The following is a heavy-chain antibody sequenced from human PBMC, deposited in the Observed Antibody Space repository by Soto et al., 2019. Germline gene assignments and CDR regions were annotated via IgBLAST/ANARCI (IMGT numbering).Heavy chain of an antibody. D-gene: IGHD6-19*01. J-gene: IGHJ4*02. Sequence: GGSLRLSCAASGFTVSSNYMSWVRQAPGKGLEWVSVIYSGGSTYYADSVKGRFTISRDNSKNTLYLQMNSLRAEDTAVYYCAKPARGWYSETDYWGQGTLVTV. CDR1: GFTVSSNY. CDR3: AKPARGWYSETDY. V-gene: IGHV3-53*01. CDR2: IYSGGST.